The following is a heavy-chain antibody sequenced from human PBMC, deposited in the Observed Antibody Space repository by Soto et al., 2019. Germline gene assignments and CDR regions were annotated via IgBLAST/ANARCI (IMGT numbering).Heavy chain of an antibody. CDR3: AREMGGSIDY. CDR1: GGSISSSSYY. J-gene: IGHJ4*02. CDR2: IYHSGST. V-gene: IGHV4-39*01. D-gene: IGHD1-26*01. Sequence: QLQLQESGPGLVKPSETLSLTCTVSGGSISSSSYYWGWIRQPPGKGLEWIGTIYHSGSTYYKPSLKSRVTISVDTSKNQFSLKXNSVXXXDTAIYYCAREMGGSIDYWGQGTLVTVSS.